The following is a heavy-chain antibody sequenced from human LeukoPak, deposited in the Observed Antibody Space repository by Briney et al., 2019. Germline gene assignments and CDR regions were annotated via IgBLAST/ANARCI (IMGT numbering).Heavy chain of an antibody. CDR2: ISSSSSAT. J-gene: IGHJ3*02. CDR3: ARRTGGNAFDI. V-gene: IGHV3-48*01. D-gene: IGHD1-14*01. Sequence: GGSLRLSCAASGFTFSSYSMNWVRQAPGKGLEWISYISSSSSATYYADSVKGRFTTSRDNSKNTLYLQMNSLRAEDTALYFCARRTGGNAFDIWGQGTMVTVSS. CDR1: GFTFSSYS.